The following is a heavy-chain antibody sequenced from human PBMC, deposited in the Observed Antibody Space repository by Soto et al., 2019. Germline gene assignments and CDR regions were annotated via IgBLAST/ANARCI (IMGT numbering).Heavy chain of an antibody. CDR2: ISGYNGNT. CDR1: GYTFTSYG. Sequence: ASVKVSCKASGYTFTSYGISWVRQAPGQGLEWMGWISGYNGNTNYAQKDQGRVTMTTDTSTSTAYMELRSLRSDDTAVFYCARNRYDSSGYYAYYYAMDVWGQGTTVT. J-gene: IGHJ6*02. D-gene: IGHD3-22*01. V-gene: IGHV1-18*04. CDR3: ARNRYDSSGYYAYYYAMDV.